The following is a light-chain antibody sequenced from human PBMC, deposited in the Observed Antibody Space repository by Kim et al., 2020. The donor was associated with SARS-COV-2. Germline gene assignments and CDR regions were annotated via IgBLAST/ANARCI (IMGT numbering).Light chain of an antibody. J-gene: IGKJ1*01. CDR1: QSIGTW. V-gene: IGKV1-5*03. CDR3: QQYYALWT. CDR2: KAS. Sequence: DIQMTQSPSTLSVSVGDTVTITCRASQSIGTWLAWYQQKPGKAPEVLIYKASTLETGVPSRFSGSGSGTEFTLTISSLQPEDSASYHCQQYYALWTFGQGTKVDIK.